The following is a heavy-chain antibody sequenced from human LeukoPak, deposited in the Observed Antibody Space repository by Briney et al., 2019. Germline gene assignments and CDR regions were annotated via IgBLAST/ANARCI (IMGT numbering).Heavy chain of an antibody. CDR2: ISAYNGNT. Sequence: ASVKVSCKASGYTFTSYGISWVRQAPGQGLEWMGWISAYNGNTNYAQKLQGRVTMTTDTSTSTAYMELRSLRSDGTAVYYCAKAGTIVGLANWFDPWGQGTLVTVSS. D-gene: IGHD6-13*01. CDR1: GYTFTSYG. V-gene: IGHV1-18*01. CDR3: AKAGTIVGLANWFDP. J-gene: IGHJ5*02.